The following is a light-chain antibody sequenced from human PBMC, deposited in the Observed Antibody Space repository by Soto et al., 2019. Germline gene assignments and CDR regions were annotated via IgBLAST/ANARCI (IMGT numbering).Light chain of an antibody. CDR3: QQYVAWPPMYS. CDR1: QSVSSN. CDR2: AAS. V-gene: IGKV3-15*01. J-gene: IGKJ2*03. Sequence: EKVVSMSPATLSVTPGERATLSCRASQSVSSNLAWYQQKPGRAPRLLIYAASTRATGVPARFSGSGSGTEFTLTISSLHSEDCAVYYCQQYVAWPPMYSVAEGTKV.